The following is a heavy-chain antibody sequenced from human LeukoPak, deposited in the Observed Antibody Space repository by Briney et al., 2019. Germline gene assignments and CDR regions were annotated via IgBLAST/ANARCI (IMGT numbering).Heavy chain of an antibody. J-gene: IGHJ4*02. CDR2: IIPILGIA. V-gene: IGHV1-69*04. CDR1: GGTFSSYA. Sequence: ASVKVSCKASGGTFSSYAISWVRQAPGQGLEWMGRIIPILGIANYAQKFQGRVTITADKSTSTAYMELSSLRSEDTAVYYCARDRGDGYNYLPFDYWGQGTLVTVSS. CDR3: ARDRGDGYNYLPFDY. D-gene: IGHD5-24*01.